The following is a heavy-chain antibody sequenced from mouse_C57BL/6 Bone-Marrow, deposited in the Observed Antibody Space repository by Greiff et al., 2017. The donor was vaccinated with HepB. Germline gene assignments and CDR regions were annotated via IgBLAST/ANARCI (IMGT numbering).Heavy chain of an antibody. CDR1: GFSLTSYG. Sequence: VKLVESGPGLVAPSQSLSITCTVSGFSLTSYGVHWVRQPPGKGLEWLVVIWSDGSTTYNSALKSRLSISKDNSKSQVFLKMNSLQTDDTAMYYCARHEGVTGAYYAMDYWGQGTSVTVSS. J-gene: IGHJ4*01. CDR2: IWSDGST. V-gene: IGHV2-6-1*01. CDR3: ARHEGVTGAYYAMDY. D-gene: IGHD2-2*01.